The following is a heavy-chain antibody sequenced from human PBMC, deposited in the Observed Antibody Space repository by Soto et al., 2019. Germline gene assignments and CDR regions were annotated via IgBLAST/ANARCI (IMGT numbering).Heavy chain of an antibody. CDR1: GYRFTSYW. CDR2: IYPGDSDT. J-gene: IGHJ6*02. CDR3: ARHQDWNSFYYYGMDV. Sequence: GESLKISCKGSGYRFTSYWIGWVRQMPGKGLEWMGIIYPGDSDTRYSPSFQGQVTISADKSISTAYLQWSSLKASDTAMYYCARHQDWNSFYYYGMDVWGQGTTVTVSS. D-gene: IGHD1-7*01. V-gene: IGHV5-51*01.